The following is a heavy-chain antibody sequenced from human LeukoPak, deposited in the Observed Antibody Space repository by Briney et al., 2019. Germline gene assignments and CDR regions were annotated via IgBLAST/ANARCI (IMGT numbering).Heavy chain of an antibody. CDR2: IRYDGSNK. J-gene: IGHJ4*02. Sequence: GGSLRLSCAASGFTFDDYAMHWVRQAPGKGLEWVAFIRYDGSNKYYADSVKGRVTISRDNSKNTLYLQMDSLRAEDTAVYYCAKDSTHYRVWDDYDSAGLTYWGQGTLVTVSS. V-gene: IGHV3-30*02. CDR3: AKDSTHYRVWDDYDSAGLTY. D-gene: IGHD3-22*01. CDR1: GFTFDDYA.